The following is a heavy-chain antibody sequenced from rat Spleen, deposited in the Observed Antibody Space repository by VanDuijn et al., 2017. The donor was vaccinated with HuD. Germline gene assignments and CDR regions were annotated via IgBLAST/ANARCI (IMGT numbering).Heavy chain of an antibody. CDR1: GYSITSNY. CDR3: ATGIQLYHFDY. D-gene: IGHD1-5*01. J-gene: IGHJ2*01. V-gene: IGHV3-1*01. CDR2: ISYSGST. Sequence: EVQLQESGPGLVKPSQSLSLTCSVTGYSITSNYWGWIRKFPGDKMEWMGYISYSGSTGFNPSLKSRISITRDTSKNQFFLQLKSVTTEDTATYYCATGIQLYHFDYWGQGVMVTVSS.